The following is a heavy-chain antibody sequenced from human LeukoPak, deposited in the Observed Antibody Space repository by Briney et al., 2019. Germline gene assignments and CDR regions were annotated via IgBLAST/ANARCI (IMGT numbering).Heavy chain of an antibody. CDR3: AREIPGIAAAGDNNWFDP. Sequence: GGSLRLSCAASGFTFSSYSMNWVRQAPGKGLEWVSSISSSSSSYIYYADSVKGRFTISRDNAKNSLYLQMNSLRAEDTAVYYCAREIPGIAAAGDNNWFDPWGQGTLVTVSS. J-gene: IGHJ5*02. CDR2: ISSSSSSYI. CDR1: GFTFSSYS. V-gene: IGHV3-21*01. D-gene: IGHD6-13*01.